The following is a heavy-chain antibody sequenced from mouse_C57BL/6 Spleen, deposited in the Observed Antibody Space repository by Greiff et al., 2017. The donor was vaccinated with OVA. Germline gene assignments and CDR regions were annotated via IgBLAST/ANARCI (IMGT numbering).Heavy chain of an antibody. V-gene: IGHV1-19*01. D-gene: IGHD4-1*01. Sequence: VQLKESGPVLVKPGASVKMSCKASGYTFPDYYMNWVKQSHGKSLEWIGVINPYNGGTSYNQKFKGKATLTVDKSSSTAYMELNSLTSEDAAVYYCARRSWALYYFDDWGQGTTLTVSS. CDR3: ARRSWALYYFDD. J-gene: IGHJ2*01. CDR1: GYTFPDYY. CDR2: INPYNGGT.